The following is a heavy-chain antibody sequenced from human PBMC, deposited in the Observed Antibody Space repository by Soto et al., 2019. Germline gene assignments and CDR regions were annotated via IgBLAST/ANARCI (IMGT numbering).Heavy chain of an antibody. CDR2: ISWNSGDI. V-gene: IGHV3-9*01. CDR1: GFTFDDYA. D-gene: IGHD3-16*01. J-gene: IGHJ4*01. Sequence: GGSLRLSCAASGFTFDDYAMHWVRQGPGKGLEWVSSISWNSGDIVYADSVKGRFTISRDNPKNSLYLQMNSLRVEDTDFYYCSKNTGWGGGSNIWYYFDSWGQGTLVTVSS. CDR3: SKNTGWGGGSNIWYYFDS.